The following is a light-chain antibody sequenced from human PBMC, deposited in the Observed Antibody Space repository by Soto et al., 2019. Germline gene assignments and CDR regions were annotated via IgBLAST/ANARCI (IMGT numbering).Light chain of an antibody. CDR1: QRLSASD. Sequence: EIVLTQSPGTLSLSPGQRATLSCRASQRLSASDIAWYQQKPGQAPKFLIYGVSSRATGIPDRFSGSGSGTDFTLTISRLEPEDFAVYYCQQRSNWPFTFGPGTKVDIK. CDR3: QQRSNWPFT. V-gene: IGKV3D-20*02. CDR2: GVS. J-gene: IGKJ3*01.